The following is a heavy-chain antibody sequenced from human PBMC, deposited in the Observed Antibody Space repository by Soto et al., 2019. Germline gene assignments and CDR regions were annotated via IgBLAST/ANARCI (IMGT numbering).Heavy chain of an antibody. V-gene: IGHV4-39*01. J-gene: IGHJ4*02. CDR2: IYYSGST. CDR1: GGSISSSSYY. Sequence: SETLSLTCTVSGGSISSSSYYWGWIRQPPGKGLEWIGSIYYSGSTYYNPSLKSRVTISVDTSKNQFSLKLSSVTAADTAVYYCARLRDRDSSGYYGLLSLDYWGQGTLVTVSS. D-gene: IGHD3-22*01. CDR3: ARLRDRDSSGYYGLLSLDY.